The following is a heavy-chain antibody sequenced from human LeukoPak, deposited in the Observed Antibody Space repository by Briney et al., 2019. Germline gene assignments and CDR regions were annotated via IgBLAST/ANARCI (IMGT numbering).Heavy chain of an antibody. V-gene: IGHV1-8*02. CDR1: GYTFTSYG. Sequence: ASVKVSCKASGYTFTSYGISWVRQAPGQGLEWMGWMNPNSGNTGYAQKFQGRVTMTRNTSISTAYMELSSLRSEDTAVYYCASLTSSSWYQDAFDIWGQGTMVTVSS. CDR3: ASLTSSSWYQDAFDI. CDR2: MNPNSGNT. D-gene: IGHD6-13*01. J-gene: IGHJ3*02.